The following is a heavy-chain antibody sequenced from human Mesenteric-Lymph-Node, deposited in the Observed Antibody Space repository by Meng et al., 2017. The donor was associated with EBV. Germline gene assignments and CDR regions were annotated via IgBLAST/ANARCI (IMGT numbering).Heavy chain of an antibody. D-gene: IGHD3-3*01. Sequence: SGGLGKKPGGPMEGPLQGFGYPFSEFYIHWGRQAPGKGVEWMGRILPKRCIKHNGTKVQGRIHLTQDKVISTAYMELSGLRSDDTAVYFCARDISGYYHLQGWGQGTLVTVSS. CDR1: YPFSEFY. V-gene: IGHV1-2*07. CDR2: ILPKRCIK. CDR3: ARDISGYYHLQG. J-gene: IGHJ4*02.